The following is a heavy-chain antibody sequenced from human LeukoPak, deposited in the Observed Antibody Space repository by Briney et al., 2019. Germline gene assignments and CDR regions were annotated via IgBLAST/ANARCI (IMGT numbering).Heavy chain of an antibody. D-gene: IGHD1-14*01. Sequence: SGPTLVKPTQTLTLTCTFSGFSLSTTREAVGWVRQPPGKALEWLALIFWDDDKRYSPSLRSRLTITKDTSKNRVVLTLTNVDPVDTDTYNCAHYHLTSSFNWGQGALGTASS. J-gene: IGHJ1*01. CDR2: IFWDDDK. CDR1: GFSLSTTREA. CDR3: AHYHLTSSFN. V-gene: IGHV2-5*02.